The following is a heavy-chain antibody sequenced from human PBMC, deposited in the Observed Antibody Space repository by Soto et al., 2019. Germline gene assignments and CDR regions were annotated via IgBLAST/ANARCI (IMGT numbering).Heavy chain of an antibody. J-gene: IGHJ4*02. V-gene: IGHV1-2*02. CDR2: INANSGGT. CDR3: ARSSSSGLYY. CDR1: GYTFTGYY. D-gene: IGHD6-13*01. Sequence: GASVKVSCKASGYTFTGYYMHCGRQAPGQGLEWMGWINANSGGTNYPQKFQGRVTMTRDTSITTAYMELSRLRSDDTAVYYCARSSSSGLYYWGQGTLVTVSS.